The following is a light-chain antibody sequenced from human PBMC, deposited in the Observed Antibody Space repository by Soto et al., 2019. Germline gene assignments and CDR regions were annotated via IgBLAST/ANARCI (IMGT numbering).Light chain of an antibody. CDR3: QQSYSSPLT. V-gene: IGKV1-39*01. J-gene: IGKJ4*01. CDR1: QSISSY. CDR2: AAS. Sequence: DIPMTQSPSSLSASVGDRVTITCRASQSISSYLNWYQQRPGKAPKLLIYAASSLQSGVPSRFSGSGSGTDFTLTISNLQPEDFATYSCQQSYSSPLTFGGGTKVEIK.